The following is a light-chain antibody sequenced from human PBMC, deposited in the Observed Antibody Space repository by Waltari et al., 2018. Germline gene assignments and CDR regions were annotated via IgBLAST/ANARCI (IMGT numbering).Light chain of an antibody. Sequence: IVLTQSPDTLSLSPGQRATLSCSASQTINNNFLVWYQQKPGQAPRLLIHGASRRATDFPDRFSGSGSGTDFTLTISRLEPEDVAVYYCQQYDGSILTFGGGTK. J-gene: IGKJ4*01. CDR2: GAS. V-gene: IGKV3-20*01. CDR1: QTINNNF. CDR3: QQYDGSILT.